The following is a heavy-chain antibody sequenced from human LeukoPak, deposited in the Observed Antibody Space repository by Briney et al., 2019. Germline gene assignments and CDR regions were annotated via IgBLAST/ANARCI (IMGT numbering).Heavy chain of an antibody. V-gene: IGHV3-15*07. CDR3: TTSNYYYDSNAWY. D-gene: IGHD3-22*01. CDR2: IKSKIDGGAI. J-gene: IGHJ4*02. CDR1: GFTFSSYS. Sequence: PGGSLRLSCAASGFTFSSYSMNWVRQAPGKGLEWVGRIKSKIDGGAIEYAAPVQGTFTISRDDSKNTLYLQMNSLKIEDTAVYFCTTSNYYYDSNAWYWGQGALVTVSS.